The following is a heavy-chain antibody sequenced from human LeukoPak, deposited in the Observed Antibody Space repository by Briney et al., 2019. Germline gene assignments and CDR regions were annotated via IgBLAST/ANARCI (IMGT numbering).Heavy chain of an antibody. CDR1: GFTFSRYS. CDR2: LSSSSSYI. CDR3: ARDRLDLGVVGYGMDV. V-gene: IGHV3-21*01. J-gene: IGHJ6*02. D-gene: IGHD3-3*01. Sequence: GSLRLPCAASGFTFSRYSMNWVRQAPGKGLEWGSSLSSSSSYIYYADSVKGRFTISRDNAKNSLYLQMNSLRAEDTAVYYCARDRLDLGVVGYGMDVWGQGTTVTVSS.